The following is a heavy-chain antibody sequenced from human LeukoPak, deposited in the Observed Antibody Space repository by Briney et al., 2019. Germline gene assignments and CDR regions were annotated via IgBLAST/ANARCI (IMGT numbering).Heavy chain of an antibody. CDR1: GGSFSGYY. J-gene: IGHJ5*01. D-gene: IGHD2-2*01. CDR2: INNSGST. Sequence: PSETLSLTCAVYGGSFSGYYLSWIRQPPGKGLEWVGDINNSGSTNYNPSLKSGATILVDTTNNHFSPQLSSVPAADTPVDYCGGRGYCSSTSCSRRAFYLETWGHGALFT. V-gene: IGHV4-34*01. CDR3: GGRGYCSSTSCSRRAFYLET.